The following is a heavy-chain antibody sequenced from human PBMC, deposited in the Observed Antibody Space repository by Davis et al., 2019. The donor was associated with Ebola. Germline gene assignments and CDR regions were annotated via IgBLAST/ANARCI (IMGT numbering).Heavy chain of an antibody. CDR3: ARGPWHDYVWGSYRYLDY. J-gene: IGHJ4*02. D-gene: IGHD3-16*02. Sequence: AASVKVSCKVSGYILTELSIHWVRQAPGQGLEWMGNFDPEDNEIIYAHKFEGRVTMTEDTSTHTAYMELSSLRSDDSAVYYCARGPWHDYVWGSYRYLDYWGQGTLVTVSS. CDR1: GYILTELS. CDR2: FDPEDNEI. V-gene: IGHV1-24*01.